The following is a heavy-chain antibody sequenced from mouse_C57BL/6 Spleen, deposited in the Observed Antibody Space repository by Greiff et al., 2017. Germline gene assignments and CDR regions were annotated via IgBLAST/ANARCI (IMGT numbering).Heavy chain of an antibody. D-gene: IGHD4-1*01. CDR3: ARTGTDDY. V-gene: IGHV1-82*01. CDR1: GYAFSSSW. J-gene: IGHJ2*01. Sequence: VKLMESGPELVKPGASVKISCKASGYAFSSSWMNWVKQRPGKGLEWIGRIYPGDGDTNYNGKFKGKATLTADKSSSTAYMQLSSLTSEDSAVYFCARTGTDDYWGQGTTLTVSS. CDR2: IYPGDGDT.